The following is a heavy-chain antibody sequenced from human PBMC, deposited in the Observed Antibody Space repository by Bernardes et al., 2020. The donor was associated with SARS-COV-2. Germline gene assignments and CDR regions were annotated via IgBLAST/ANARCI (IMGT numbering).Heavy chain of an antibody. CDR1: GFTFNSHG. D-gene: IGHD1-20*01. V-gene: IGHV3-33*01. Sequence: SLRLSGAASGFTFNSHGMHWVRQAQGKGLEWVAFIWYDGTDEYYADAVKGRFTISRDNSKNTLYLQMNSLRAEDTALYYCARDVDITGSRGYFDYWGQGTLVTVSS. CDR2: IWYDGTDE. J-gene: IGHJ4*02. CDR3: ARDVDITGSRGYFDY.